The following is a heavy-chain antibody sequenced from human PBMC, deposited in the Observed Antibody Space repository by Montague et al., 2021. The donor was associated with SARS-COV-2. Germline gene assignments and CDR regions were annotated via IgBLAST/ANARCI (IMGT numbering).Heavy chain of an antibody. D-gene: IGHD4-17*01. J-gene: IGHJ4*02. CDR1: GFIFSGYA. CDR2: ITGSGHAT. Sequence: SLRLSCAASGFIFSGYAMTWVRQAPGKGLEWVSGITGSGHATYYADSVKGRFTISRDNSKNTLFLQMNSLRAEDTAVYYCARVLGTVATRFHQCYFDYWGPGSLVTVSS. CDR3: ARVLGTVATRFHQCYFDY. V-gene: IGHV3-23*01.